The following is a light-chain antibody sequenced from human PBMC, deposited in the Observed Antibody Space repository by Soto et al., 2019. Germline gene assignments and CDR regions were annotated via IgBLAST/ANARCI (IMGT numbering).Light chain of an antibody. V-gene: IGKV3-11*01. CDR1: RSVTTY. Sequence: ETVLTQSPATLSLSPGERATLSCRASRSVTTYLAWYQQKPGQAPRLLIYDASSRATGIPARFSGSGSGTDFTLTISSLEPEDFAFYYCLQRSNWPPLLSFGGGTKVDI. J-gene: IGKJ4*01. CDR3: LQRSNWPPLLS. CDR2: DAS.